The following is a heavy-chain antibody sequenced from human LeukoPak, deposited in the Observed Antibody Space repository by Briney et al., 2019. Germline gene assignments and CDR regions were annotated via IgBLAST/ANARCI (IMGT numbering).Heavy chain of an antibody. J-gene: IGHJ4*02. CDR1: GFTFSSYW. Sequence: PGGSLRLSCAASGFTFSSYWMSWVRQAPGKGLEWVADINLDGCEKYYVDSVKGRFTISRDNAKNSLNLHMNSLRAEDTAVYYCAREGTRGLFDSWGQGSLVTVSS. D-gene: IGHD1/OR15-1a*01. CDR2: INLDGCEK. V-gene: IGHV3-7*01. CDR3: AREGTRGLFDS.